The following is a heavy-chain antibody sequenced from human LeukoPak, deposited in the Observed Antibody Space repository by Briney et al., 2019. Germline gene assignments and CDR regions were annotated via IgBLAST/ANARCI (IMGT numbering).Heavy chain of an antibody. CDR3: AKVLPQWLVRYGTFDY. V-gene: IGHV3-30*02. Sequence: PGGSLRLSCAASRFSFSSYGMHWVRQASGKGLDWVSYSQYDGSNEQYADSVKGRFTISRDNSKNTLYLEMNSLRAEDTAVYYCAKVLPQWLVRYGTFDYWGQGTLVTVSS. D-gene: IGHD6-19*01. J-gene: IGHJ4*02. CDR2: SQYDGSNE. CDR1: RFSFSSYG.